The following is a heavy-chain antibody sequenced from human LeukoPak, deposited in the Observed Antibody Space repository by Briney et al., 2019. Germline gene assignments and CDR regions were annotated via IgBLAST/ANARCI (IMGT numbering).Heavy chain of an antibody. J-gene: IGHJ4*02. CDR1: GFTFSSYA. CDR3: ARAASRYCSGGSCYSDY. Sequence: GGSLRLSCAASGFTFSSYAMSWVRQAPGKGLEWVSAISGSGGSTYYADSVKGRFTISRDNSKNTLYLQMNSLRAEDTAVYYCARAASRYCSGGSCYSDYWGQGTLVTVSS. D-gene: IGHD2-15*01. CDR2: ISGSGGST. V-gene: IGHV3-23*01.